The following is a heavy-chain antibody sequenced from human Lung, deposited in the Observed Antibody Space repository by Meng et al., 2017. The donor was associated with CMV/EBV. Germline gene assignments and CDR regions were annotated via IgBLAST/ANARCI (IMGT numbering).Heavy chain of an antibody. V-gene: IGHV4-4*02. J-gene: IGHJ4*02. CDR2: IYHSGST. Sequence: VPLQELGPGLVEPAGTRALTCAVSGGSVSSSNWWSWVRQPPGKGLGWIGEIYHSGSTNYNPSLKSRVTISVDKSKNQFSLKLSSVTAADTAVYYCASFPPPGKQWLVTDYWGQGTLVTVSS. CDR3: ASFPPPGKQWLVTDY. D-gene: IGHD6-19*01. CDR1: GGSVSSSNW.